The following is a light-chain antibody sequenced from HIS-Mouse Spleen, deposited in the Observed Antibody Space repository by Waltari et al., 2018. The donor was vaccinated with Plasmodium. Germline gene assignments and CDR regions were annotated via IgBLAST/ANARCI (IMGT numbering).Light chain of an antibody. V-gene: IGLV1-40*01. CDR2: GNS. CDR3: QSYDSSLSGSV. CDR1: SSNTGAGCD. Sequence: QSVLTQPPSVSGAPGQSVTISRTRTSSNTGAGCDVHWYQQLPGTAPKPLIYGNSNRPSGVPDRFSGSKSGTSASLAITGLQAEDEADYYCQSYDSSLSGSVFGGGTKLTVL. J-gene: IGLJ3*02.